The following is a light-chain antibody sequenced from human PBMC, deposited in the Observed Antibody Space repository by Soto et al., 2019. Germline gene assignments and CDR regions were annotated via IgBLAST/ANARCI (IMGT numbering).Light chain of an antibody. V-gene: IGKV1-9*01. CDR3: LQDINYPWT. CDR1: QGISTY. CDR2: GAS. J-gene: IGKJ1*01. Sequence: DIQLTQSPSFLSASVGDPVTITCRASQGISTYLAWYQQKPGKPPKVLIYGASNLQSGVPPRFSGSGSGTDFTLAISSLQPEDSATYYCLQDINYPWTVGQGNKVDIK.